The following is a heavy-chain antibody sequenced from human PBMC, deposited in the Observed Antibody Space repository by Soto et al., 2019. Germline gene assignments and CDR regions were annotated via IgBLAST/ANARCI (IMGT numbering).Heavy chain of an antibody. CDR2: ISYDGSNK. D-gene: IGHD2-21*02. CDR3: AKDLRRRVTPHFDY. J-gene: IGHJ4*02. Sequence: GGSLRLSCAASGFTFSSYGMHWVRQAPGKGLEWVAVISYDGSNKYYADSVKGRFTISRDNSKNTLYLQMNSLRAEDTAVYYCAKDLRRRVTPHFDYWGQGTLVTVSS. V-gene: IGHV3-30*18. CDR1: GFTFSSYG.